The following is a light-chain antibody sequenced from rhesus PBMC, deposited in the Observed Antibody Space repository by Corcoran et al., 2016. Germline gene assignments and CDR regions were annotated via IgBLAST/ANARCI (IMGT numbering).Light chain of an antibody. CDR3: QQYNNWNT. CDR2: GAS. CDR1: QSVSSY. Sequence: EIVMTQSPATLSLSPGERATLSCRASQSVSSYVAWYQLKPEQTPRLLIYGASSRATGIPDRFSCSGSGTDFPLIISSLEPEDVGVYYCQQYNNWNTFGGGTKVEIK. J-gene: IGKJ4*01. V-gene: IGKV3S9*01.